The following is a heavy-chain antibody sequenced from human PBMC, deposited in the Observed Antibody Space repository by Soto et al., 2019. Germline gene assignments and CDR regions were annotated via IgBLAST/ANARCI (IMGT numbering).Heavy chain of an antibody. V-gene: IGHV1-18*01. Sequence: GASVKVSCKASGYTFTSYGISWVRQAPGQGLEWMGWISAYNGNTNFAQKLQGRVTMTTDTSTSTAYMELRSLRSDDTAVYYCARDWSSGWYVGIFDYWGRGTLVTVSS. CDR3: ARDWSSGWYVGIFDY. CDR1: GYTFTSYG. D-gene: IGHD6-19*01. CDR2: ISAYNGNT. J-gene: IGHJ4*02.